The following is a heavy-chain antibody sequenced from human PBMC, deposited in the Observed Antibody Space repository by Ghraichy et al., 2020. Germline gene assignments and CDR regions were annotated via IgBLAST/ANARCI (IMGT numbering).Heavy chain of an antibody. CDR2: IYYSGST. J-gene: IGHJ3*02. V-gene: IGHV4-39*01. D-gene: IGHD2-2*02. CDR3: ARQTYCSSTSCYTRGVVTPDAFDI. Sequence: SETLSLTCTVSGGSISSSSYYWGWIRQPPGKGLEWIGSIYYSGSTYYNPSLKSRVTISVDTSKNQFSLKLSSVTAADTAVYYCARQTYCSSTSCYTRGVVTPDAFDIWGQGTMVTVSS. CDR1: GGSISSSSYY.